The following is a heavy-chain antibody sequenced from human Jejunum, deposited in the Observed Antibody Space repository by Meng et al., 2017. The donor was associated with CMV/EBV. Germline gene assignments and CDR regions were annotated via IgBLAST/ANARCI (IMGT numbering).Heavy chain of an antibody. CDR2: IYSGGTT. J-gene: IGHJ3*02. CDR3: ARRKYDSGDYYHHAFDI. D-gene: IGHD3-22*01. V-gene: IGHV3-66*02. Sequence: FTVNSNYMSWVRQARGKGLEWVSLIYSGGTTYYADSVKGRFTISRDNSKNTLYLQMNSLRAEDTAVYYCARRKYDSGDYYHHAFDIWGQGTLVTVSS. CDR1: FTVNSNY.